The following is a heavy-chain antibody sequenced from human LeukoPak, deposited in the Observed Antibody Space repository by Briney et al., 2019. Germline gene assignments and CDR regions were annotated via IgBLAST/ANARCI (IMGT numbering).Heavy chain of an antibody. D-gene: IGHD2-2*01. Sequence: GALVKVSCKASGYTFTNYGISWVRQAPGQGLEWMGWISAYSGNTNYAQKLQGRVTMTTDTSASTVYMELRSLRSDDTAVYFCARAHCSSTTCYFDYWGQGTLVTVSS. CDR3: ARAHCSSTTCYFDY. CDR1: GYTFTNYG. J-gene: IGHJ4*02. CDR2: ISAYSGNT. V-gene: IGHV1-18*01.